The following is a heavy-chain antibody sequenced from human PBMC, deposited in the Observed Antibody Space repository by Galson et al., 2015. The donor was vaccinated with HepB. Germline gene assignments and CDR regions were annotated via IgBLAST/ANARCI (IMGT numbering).Heavy chain of an antibody. CDR2: ISSSSTII. CDR3: ARENTAVGDYYYYYMDV. V-gene: IGHV3-48*02. D-gene: IGHD5-18*01. CDR1: GFTFSSYS. J-gene: IGHJ6*03. Sequence: SLRLSCAASGFTFSSYSMNWVRQAPGRGLEWVSYISSSSTIIYYADSVKGRFTISRDNAKNSLYLQMNSLRDEDTAVYYCARENTAVGDYYYYYMDVWGKGTTVTVSS.